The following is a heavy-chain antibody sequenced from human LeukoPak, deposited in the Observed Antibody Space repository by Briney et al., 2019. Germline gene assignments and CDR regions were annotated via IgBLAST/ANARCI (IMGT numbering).Heavy chain of an antibody. CDR3: AKVRDGYNSPFDY. Sequence: GGSLRLSCAVSGFTFSSYALNWVRQAPGKGLEWVSSISGTGGSSHYADSVKGRFTISRDNSKNTLYLQMNSLRGEDTAVYYCAKVRDGYNSPFDYWGQGTLVTASS. J-gene: IGHJ4*02. CDR1: GFTFSSYA. V-gene: IGHV3-23*01. CDR2: ISGTGGSS. D-gene: IGHD5-24*01.